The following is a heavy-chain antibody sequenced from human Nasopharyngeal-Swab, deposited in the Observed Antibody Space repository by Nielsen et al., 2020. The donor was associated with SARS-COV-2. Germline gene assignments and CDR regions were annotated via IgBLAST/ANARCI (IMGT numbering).Heavy chain of an antibody. V-gene: IGHV4-39*01. D-gene: IGHD4-11*01. Sequence: SETLSLTCTVSGGSISSSSYYWGRLRQPPGKGLEWIGSIYYSGSTYYNPSLKSRVTISVDTSKNQFSLKLSSVTAADTAVYYCARDNYPYYYYGMDVWGQGTTVTVSS. CDR3: ARDNYPYYYYGMDV. CDR1: GGSISSSSYY. CDR2: IYYSGST. J-gene: IGHJ6*02.